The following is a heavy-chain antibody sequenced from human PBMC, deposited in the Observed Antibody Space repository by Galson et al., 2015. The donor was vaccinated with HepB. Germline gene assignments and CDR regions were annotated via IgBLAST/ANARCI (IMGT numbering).Heavy chain of an antibody. CDR3: AKGSAAWGPKDS. V-gene: IGHV3-30*18. CDR1: GFTFSSCT. D-gene: IGHD3-16*01. Sequence: SLRLSCAASGFTFSSCTIHWVRQAPGKGLEWVTLISYDGSDTDYADSVKGRFTISRDNSKNTLYLQMNSLRAEDTAVYYCAKGSAAWGPKDSWGQGTLVTVSS. J-gene: IGHJ4*02. CDR2: ISYDGSDT.